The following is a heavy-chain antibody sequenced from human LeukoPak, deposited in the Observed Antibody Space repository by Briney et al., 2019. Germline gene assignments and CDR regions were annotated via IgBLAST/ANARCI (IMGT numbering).Heavy chain of an antibody. Sequence: PGGSLRLSCAASGFTVSSNYMSWVRQAPGKGLEWVSVIYSGGSTYYADSVKGRFTISRDNSKNTLYLQMNSLRAEDTAVYYCAKDLAVAAVVFDYWGQGTLVTVSS. CDR2: IYSGGST. D-gene: IGHD6-19*01. CDR1: GFTVSSNY. CDR3: AKDLAVAAVVFDY. V-gene: IGHV3-53*01. J-gene: IGHJ4*02.